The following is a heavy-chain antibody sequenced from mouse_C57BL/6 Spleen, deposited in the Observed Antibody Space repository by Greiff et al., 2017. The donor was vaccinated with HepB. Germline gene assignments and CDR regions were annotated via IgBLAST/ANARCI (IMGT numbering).Heavy chain of an antibody. J-gene: IGHJ2*01. CDR3: ARNYDYDESFDY. V-gene: IGHV2-2*01. CDR1: GFSLTSYG. D-gene: IGHD2-4*01. Sequence: VKLMESGPGLVQPSQSLSITCTVSGFSLTSYGVHWVRQSPGKGLEWLGVIWSGGSTDYNAAFISRLSISKDNSKSQVFFKMNSLQADDTAIYYCARNYDYDESFDYWGQGTTLTVSS. CDR2: IWSGGST.